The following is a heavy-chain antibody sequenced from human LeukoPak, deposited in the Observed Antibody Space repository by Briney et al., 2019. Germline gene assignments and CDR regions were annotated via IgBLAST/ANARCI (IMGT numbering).Heavy chain of an antibody. D-gene: IGHD2-2*01. CDR3: AAPTGYCSSTSCYAFDY. V-gene: IGHV1-69*01. CDR2: IIPIFGTA. Sequence: SVKVSCKASGGTFSSYAISWVRQAPGQGLEWMGGIIPIFGTANYAQKFQGRVTITADESTSTAYMELSSLRSEDMAVYYCAAPTGYCSSTSCYAFDYWGQGTLVTVSS. CDR1: GGTFSSYA. J-gene: IGHJ4*02.